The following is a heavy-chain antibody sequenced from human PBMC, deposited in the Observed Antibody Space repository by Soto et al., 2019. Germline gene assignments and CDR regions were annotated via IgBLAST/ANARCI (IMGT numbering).Heavy chain of an antibody. V-gene: IGHV5-51*01. J-gene: IGHJ6*01. D-gene: IGHD3-10*01. CDR3: ARDYYGSGSYYNFYYYGMDV. CDR1: GYSFTSYW. CDR2: IYPGDSDT. Sequence: GESLKISCKGSGYSFTSYWIGWVRQMPGKGLEWMGIIYPGDSDTRYSPSFQGQVTISADKSISTAYLQWSSLKASDTAMYYCARDYYGSGSYYNFYYYGMDVRGQGTTVTVSS.